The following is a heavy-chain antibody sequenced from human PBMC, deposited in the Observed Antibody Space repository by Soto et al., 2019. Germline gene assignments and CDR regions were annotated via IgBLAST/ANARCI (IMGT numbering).Heavy chain of an antibody. V-gene: IGHV3-9*01. J-gene: IGHJ5*02. D-gene: IGHD3-22*01. CDR3: TKGPGALTVVSNWFDP. CDR1: GFTFEDHA. Sequence: EVQLVESGGGLVQPGTSLKLSCVAIGFTFEDHAMHWIRQVPGKGLEWVAGINWNSGITGYADSVKGRFTISRDNANNSLHLEMNSLKSEDTALYYCTKGPGALTVVSNWFDPWGQGTPVTVSS. CDR2: INWNSGIT.